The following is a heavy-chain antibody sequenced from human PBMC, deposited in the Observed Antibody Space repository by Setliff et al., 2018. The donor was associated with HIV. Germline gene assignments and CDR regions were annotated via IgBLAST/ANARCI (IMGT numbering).Heavy chain of an antibody. V-gene: IGHV4-61*02. J-gene: IGHJ3*02. D-gene: IGHD3-22*01. Sequence: SETLSLTCTVSGGSITSGFYYWTWIRQPAGKGLEWIGRIYASGRTNYNPSLESRVTISLDTSKNQFSLKLNSVTAADTAVYYCAREDYYDSSGYAFEIWGQGTMVTVSS. CDR2: IYASGRT. CDR1: GGSITSGFYY. CDR3: AREDYYDSSGYAFEI.